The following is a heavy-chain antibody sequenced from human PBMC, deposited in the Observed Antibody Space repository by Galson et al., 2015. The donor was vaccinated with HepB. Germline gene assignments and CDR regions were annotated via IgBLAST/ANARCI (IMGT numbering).Heavy chain of an antibody. CDR1: GFTFSSYG. Sequence: SLRLSCAASGFTFSSYGMHWVRQAPGKGLEWVAVISYDGSNKYHADSVKGRFTISRDNSKNTLYLQMNSLRAEDTAVYYCAKVRPGGEDYYYYYGMDVWGQGTTVTVSS. J-gene: IGHJ6*02. CDR3: AKVRPGGEDYYYYYGMDV. CDR2: ISYDGSNK. V-gene: IGHV3-30*18. D-gene: IGHD3-10*01.